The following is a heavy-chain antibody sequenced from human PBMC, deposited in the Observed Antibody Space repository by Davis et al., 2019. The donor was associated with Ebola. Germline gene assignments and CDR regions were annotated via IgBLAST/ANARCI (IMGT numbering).Heavy chain of an antibody. CDR1: GGSISSYY. Sequence: SETLSLTCTVSGGSISSYYWSWIRQPPGKGLEWIGEINHSGSTNYNPSLKSRVTISVDTSKNQFSLKLSSVTAADTAVYYCARAWRQQLVFDYWGQGTLVTVSS. CDR3: ARAWRQQLVFDY. J-gene: IGHJ4*02. CDR2: INHSGST. V-gene: IGHV4-34*01. D-gene: IGHD6-13*01.